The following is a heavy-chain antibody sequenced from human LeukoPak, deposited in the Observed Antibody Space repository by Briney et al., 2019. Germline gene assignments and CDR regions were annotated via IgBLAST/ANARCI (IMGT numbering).Heavy chain of an antibody. CDR2: IYYTGST. D-gene: IGHD6-19*01. CDR3: ATIAVAGDWFDP. CDR1: GVYISSYY. J-gene: IGHJ5*02. V-gene: IGHV4-59*01. Sequence: PSETLSLTCTVSGVYISSYYWSWIRQPPGQGLEWIAYIYYTGSTTYNPSLKSRVTISVDTSKNLFSLNLSSLTAADTAVYYCATIAVAGDWFDPWGQGTLATVSS.